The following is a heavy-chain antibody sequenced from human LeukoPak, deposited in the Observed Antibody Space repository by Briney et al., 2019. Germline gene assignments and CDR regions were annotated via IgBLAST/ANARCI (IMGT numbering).Heavy chain of an antibody. CDR1: GFSFRDFW. D-gene: IGHD5-12*01. CDR3: ARFGYSGWNLEY. CDR2: INQGGSVK. Sequence: GGSLRPSCAASGFSFRDFWMAWVRQAPGKGLEWVANINQGGSVKYYVDSVKGRFTISRDDAESSLYVQMNSLRDEDTAVYYCARFGYSGWNLEYWGQGTLVTVSS. V-gene: IGHV3-7*01. J-gene: IGHJ4*02.